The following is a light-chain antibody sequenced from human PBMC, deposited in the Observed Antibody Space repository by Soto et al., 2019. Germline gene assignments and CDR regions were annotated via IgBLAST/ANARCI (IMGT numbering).Light chain of an antibody. J-gene: IGKJ5*01. CDR1: QSISSN. CDR2: RTS. CDR3: QQYGSSPPIT. Sequence: EIGLKNSPATLSLSHGERATLSCRASQSISSNLAWYQQKPGQAPRLLMFRTSSRATGIPDRFSGSGSGTDFTLTISRLEPEDFAVYYCQQYGSSPPITFCQGTRLEI. V-gene: IGKV3-20*01.